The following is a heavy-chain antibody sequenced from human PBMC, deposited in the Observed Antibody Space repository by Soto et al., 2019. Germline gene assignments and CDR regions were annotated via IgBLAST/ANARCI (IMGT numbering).Heavy chain of an antibody. J-gene: IGHJ6*02. V-gene: IGHV3-30*18. CDR1: GFTFSSYG. CDR2: ISYDGSNK. CDR3: AKEWEPASYYFYYGMDV. Sequence: QVQLVESGGGVVQPGRSLRLSCAASGFTFSSYGMHWVRQAPGKGLEWVAVISYDGSNKYYADSVKGRFTISRDNSKYTLYLHMNSLRAEDTAAYYCAKEWEPASYYFYYGMDVWGQGTTVTVSS. D-gene: IGHD1-26*01.